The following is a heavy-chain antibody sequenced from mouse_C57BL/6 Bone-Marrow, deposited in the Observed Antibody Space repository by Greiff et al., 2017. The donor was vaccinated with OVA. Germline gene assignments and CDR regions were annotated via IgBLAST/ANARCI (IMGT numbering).Heavy chain of an antibody. CDR3: TTYRY. CDR2: IDPENGDT. J-gene: IGHJ2*01. CDR1: GFNIKDDY. V-gene: IGHV14-4*01. Sequence: EVQLQQSGAELVRPGASVKLSCTASGFNIKDDYMHWVKERPEQGLEWIGWIDPENGDTEYASKFQGKATITADTSYKTVDLQLSSLTSEDTAVYYRTTYRYWGQGTTRTVSS.